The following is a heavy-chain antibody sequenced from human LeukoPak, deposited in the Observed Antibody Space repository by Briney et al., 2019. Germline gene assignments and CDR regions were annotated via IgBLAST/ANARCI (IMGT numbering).Heavy chain of an antibody. CDR1: GGTFSSYA. J-gene: IGHJ4*02. D-gene: IGHD3-22*01. CDR3: ASSYVSYYDSSGYEVPIDY. CDR2: IIPIFGTA. V-gene: IGHV1-69*05. Sequence: SVKVSCKASGGTFSSYAISWVRQAPGQGLEWMGRIIPIFGTANYAQEFQGRVTITTDESTSTAYMELSSLRSEDTAVYYCASSYVSYYDSSGYEVPIDYWGQGTLVTVSS.